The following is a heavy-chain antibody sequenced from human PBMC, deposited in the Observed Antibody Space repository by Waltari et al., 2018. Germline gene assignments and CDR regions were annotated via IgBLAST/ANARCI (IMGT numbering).Heavy chain of an antibody. CDR3: VRDAFGNTIGGVFDY. V-gene: IGHV3-9*01. CDR2: VSWNSNNI. J-gene: IGHJ4*02. CDR1: VSIFEESA. Sequence: VQLVESGGGLVQPGQTLRLSCVASVSIFEESARTWVRQFPGKGLEWLSGVSWNSNNIVYADSVKGRFTISRDNAENSLYLLMNNLRSDDTALYYCVRDAFGNTIGGVFDYWGQGTLLTVSS. D-gene: IGHD3-3*01.